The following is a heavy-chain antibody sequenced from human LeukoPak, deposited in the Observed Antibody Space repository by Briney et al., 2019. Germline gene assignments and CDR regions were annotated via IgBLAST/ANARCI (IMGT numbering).Heavy chain of an antibody. CDR1: GGSFSGYY. CDR3: ASPDYGSGDDAFDI. Sequence: PSETLSLTCAVYGGSFSGYYWSWIRQPPGKGLEWIGEINHSGSTNYNPSLKSRVTISVDTSKNQFSLKLSSVTAADTAVYYCASPDYGSGDDAFDIWGQGTMVTVSS. J-gene: IGHJ3*02. CDR2: INHSGST. D-gene: IGHD3-10*01. V-gene: IGHV4-34*01.